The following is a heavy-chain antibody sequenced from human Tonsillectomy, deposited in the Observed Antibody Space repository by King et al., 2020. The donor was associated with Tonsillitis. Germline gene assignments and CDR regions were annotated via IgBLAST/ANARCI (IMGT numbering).Heavy chain of an antibody. D-gene: IGHD6-13*01. J-gene: IGHJ6*02. V-gene: IGHV3-23*04. CDR2: ISGSGGST. CDR3: AKEGSSSSWYYYYGMDV. CDR1: GFTFSSYA. Sequence: VQLVESGGNLVQPGGSLRLSCAASGFTFSSYAMTWVRQAPGKGLEWVSAISGSGGSTYYADSVRGRFTISRDSSKYTLYLEMNSLRAEDTAVYYCAKEGSSSSWYYYYGMDVWGQGTTVTVSS.